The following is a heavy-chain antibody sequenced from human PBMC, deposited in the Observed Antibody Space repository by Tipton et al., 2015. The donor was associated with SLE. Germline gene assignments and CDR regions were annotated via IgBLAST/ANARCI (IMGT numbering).Heavy chain of an antibody. CDR3: ARLRVISYYFDY. D-gene: IGHD2-21*01. Sequence: TLSLTCTVSGGSISSSYYWGWIRQPPGKGLEWIGSIYYSGSTYYNPSLKSRVTISVDTSKNQFSLKLSSVTAADTAVYYCARLRVISYYFDYWGQGTLVTVSS. V-gene: IGHV4-39*07. J-gene: IGHJ4*02. CDR2: IYYSGST. CDR1: GGSISSSYY.